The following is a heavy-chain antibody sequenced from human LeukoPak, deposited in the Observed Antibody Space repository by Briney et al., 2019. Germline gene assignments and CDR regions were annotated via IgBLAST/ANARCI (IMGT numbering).Heavy chain of an antibody. V-gene: IGHV4-39*01. CDR2: IYYSGST. D-gene: IGHD6-6*01. CDR3: ARHPRVEYSSSSCPS. CDR1: GGSISSSSYY. J-gene: IGHJ5*02. Sequence: SETLSLICTVSGGSISSSSYYWGWIRQPPGKGLEWIGSIYYSGSTYYNPSLKSRVTISVDTSKNQFSLKLSSVTAADTAVYYCARHPRVEYSSSSCPSWGQGTLVTVSS.